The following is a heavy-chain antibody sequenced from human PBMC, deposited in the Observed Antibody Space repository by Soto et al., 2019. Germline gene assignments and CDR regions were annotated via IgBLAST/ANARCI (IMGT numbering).Heavy chain of an antibody. J-gene: IGHJ4*02. Sequence: PGGSLRLSCAASGFTFSSYGMHWVRQAPGKGLEWVAVIFYDGSNKYYADSVKGRFTISRDISKNTLYLQMNSLRAEDTAVYYCERGRGYSGYDSDYWGQGTLVTVSS. D-gene: IGHD5-12*01. V-gene: IGHV3-33*01. CDR1: GFTFSSYG. CDR2: IFYDGSNK. CDR3: ERGRGYSGYDSDY.